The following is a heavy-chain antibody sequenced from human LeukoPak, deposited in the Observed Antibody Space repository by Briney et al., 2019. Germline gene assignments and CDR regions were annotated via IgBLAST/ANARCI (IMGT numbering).Heavy chain of an antibody. D-gene: IGHD3-10*01. CDR1: GFTLSSYS. J-gene: IGHJ4*02. Sequence: PGGSLRLSCAASGFTLSSYSMNWVRQAPGKGLEWVSSISSSSSYIYYADSVKGRFTISRDNAKNSLYLQMNSLRAEDTAVYYCARDTRGLWFGELTHDYWGQGTLVTVPS. V-gene: IGHV3-21*01. CDR3: ARDTRGLWFGELTHDY. CDR2: ISSSSSYI.